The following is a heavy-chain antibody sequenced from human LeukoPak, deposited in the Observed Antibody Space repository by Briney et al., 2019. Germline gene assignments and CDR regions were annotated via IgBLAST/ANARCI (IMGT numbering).Heavy chain of an antibody. J-gene: IGHJ6*02. CDR1: GFTFSDYW. CDR3: ARASLTTREIYSGYENYYYYGMDV. D-gene: IGHD5-12*01. CDR2: IKQDGSEK. V-gene: IGHV3-7*01. Sequence: QPGGSLRLSCAASGFTFSDYWMTWVRQAPGKGLEWVANIKQDGSEKDYVDSVKGRFTISRDNAKNSLYLQMNSLRAEDTAVYYCARASLTTREIYSGYENYYYYGMDVWGQGTTVTVSS.